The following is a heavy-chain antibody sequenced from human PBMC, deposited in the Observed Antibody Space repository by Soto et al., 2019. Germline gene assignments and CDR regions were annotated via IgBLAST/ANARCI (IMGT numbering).Heavy chain of an antibody. V-gene: IGHV3-53*01. Sequence: EVQLVESGGGLIQPGGSLRLSCAVSGFTVSNNYMSWVRQAPGKGLEGVSVIYSGGYTAYGDSVKGRFTISRDNSKNTLLFQIKSPGAGGAAFFFCATQPGGGGYWGQGTLVTVSS. CDR3: ATQPGGGGY. D-gene: IGHD2-2*01. J-gene: IGHJ4*02. CDR2: IYSGGYT. CDR1: GFTVSNNY.